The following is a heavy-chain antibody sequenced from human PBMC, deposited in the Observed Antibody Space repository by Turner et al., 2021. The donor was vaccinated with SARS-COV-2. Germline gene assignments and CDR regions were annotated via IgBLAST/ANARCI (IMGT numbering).Heavy chain of an antibody. CDR1: GGSISNSNYY. CDR2: IYYSGST. D-gene: IGHD3-10*02. J-gene: IGHJ5*02. V-gene: IGHV4-39*01. CDR3: SRHASIVRGSQFDP. Sequence: QLHLQESGTRLVKPSETLSLTFTVSGGSISNSNYYWGWIRQPPGKGPEWIGSIYYSGSTYYNTSLKSRVTISVDTSKNQFSLKLSSVNTADTALYYCSRHASIVRGSQFDPWGQGTLVTVSS.